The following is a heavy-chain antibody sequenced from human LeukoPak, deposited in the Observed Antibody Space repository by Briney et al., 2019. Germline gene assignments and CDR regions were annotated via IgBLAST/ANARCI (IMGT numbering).Heavy chain of an antibody. V-gene: IGHV1-2*02. CDR1: GYTFTDYY. CDR3: ARDPVLRYFDWLSPRNWFDP. J-gene: IGHJ5*02. Sequence: ASVKVSCKASGYTFTDYYMHWVRQAPGQGLEWMGWINPNSGGTNYAQKFQGRVTMTRDTSISTAYMELSRLGSDDTAVYYCARDPVLRYFDWLSPRNWFDPWGQGTLVTVSS. D-gene: IGHD3-9*01. CDR2: INPNSGGT.